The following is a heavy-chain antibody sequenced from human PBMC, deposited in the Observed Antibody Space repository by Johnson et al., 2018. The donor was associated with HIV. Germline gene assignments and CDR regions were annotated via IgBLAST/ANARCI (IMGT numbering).Heavy chain of an antibody. J-gene: IGHJ3*02. D-gene: IGHD5-18*01. CDR2: ISSDGSST. Sequence: VQLVESGGGLVQPGRSLRLSCAASGFTFSSYWMHWVRQAPGKGLVWVSRISSDGSSTRYADSVKGRFTISRNNAKNTLYLQMNSLRAGDTAVYYCARGEYTYGVHDVFDIWGQGTMATVSS. CDR3: ARGEYTYGVHDVFDI. CDR1: GFTFSSYW. V-gene: IGHV3-74*02.